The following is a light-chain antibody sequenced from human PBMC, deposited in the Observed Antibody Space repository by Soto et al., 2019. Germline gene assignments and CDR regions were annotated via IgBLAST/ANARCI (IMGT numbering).Light chain of an antibody. CDR1: QSISSY. Sequence: DIQMTQSPSSLSAAVGDRVTIPCPSSQSISSYLNWYQQKPGKAPKLLIYAASSLQSGVPSRFSGSGSGTDFTLTISSLQPEDFATYYCQQSYSTPPVTFGQGTKVDIK. V-gene: IGKV1-39*01. CDR2: AAS. CDR3: QQSYSTPPVT. J-gene: IGKJ1*01.